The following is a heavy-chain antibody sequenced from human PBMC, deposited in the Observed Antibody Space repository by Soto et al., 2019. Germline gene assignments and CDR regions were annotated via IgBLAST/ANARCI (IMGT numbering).Heavy chain of an antibody. CDR2: IYRTGNT. CDR1: GDSMTGGDYS. V-gene: IGHV4-30-2*01. CDR3: ARGDYQYSIDY. J-gene: IGHJ4*02. D-gene: IGHD2-2*01. Sequence: SETLSLTCTVSGDSMTGGDYSWSWIRQPPGKGLEWLGYIYRTGNTHYSPSLKSRVSISQDRSKNQFSLELTSVTAADTAVYYCARGDYQYSIDYWGQGTLVTVSS.